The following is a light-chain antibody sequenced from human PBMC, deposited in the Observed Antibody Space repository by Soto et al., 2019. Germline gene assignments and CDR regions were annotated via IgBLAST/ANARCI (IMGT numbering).Light chain of an antibody. CDR2: GAS. CDR3: QQYHNWPPQYT. CDR1: QSVASN. Sequence: IVMTQSPASLSVSPGDGATLSCRASQSVASNVAWYQQKPGQGPRLLIHGASTRAAGVPARFSGSGSVTDFTLTISSLQSEDFAVYYCQQYHNWPPQYTFGQGTKLQIK. J-gene: IGKJ2*01. V-gene: IGKV3-15*01.